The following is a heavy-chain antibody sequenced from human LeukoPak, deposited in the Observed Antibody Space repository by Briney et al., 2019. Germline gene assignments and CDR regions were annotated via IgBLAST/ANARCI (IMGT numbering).Heavy chain of an antibody. J-gene: IGHJ6*03. D-gene: IGHD2-15*01. CDR2: ISSSGSTI. CDR3: AKYCSGGTCYYNMDV. CDR1: GFTFSDYY. Sequence: PGGSLRLSCAASGFTFSDYYMSWIRQAPGKGLEWVSYISSSGSTIYYVDSVKGRFTISRDNAKNSLYLQMNSLRAEDTTVYYCAKYCSGGTCYYNMDVWGKGTTVTVSS. V-gene: IGHV3-11*04.